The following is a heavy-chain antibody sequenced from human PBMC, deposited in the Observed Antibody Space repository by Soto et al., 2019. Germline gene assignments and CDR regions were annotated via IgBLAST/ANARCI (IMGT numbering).Heavy chain of an antibody. CDR3: AIQEDAFDI. CDR1: GYTFTDYY. D-gene: IGHD2-21*01. CDR2: INPNSGGT. V-gene: IGHV1-2*02. J-gene: IGHJ3*02. Sequence: SVSDSCQASGYTFTDYYMHWGRQAPVQGLEWMGWINPNSGGTNYAQKFQGRVTMTRDTSVTTAYMELSRLTSDDTAVYYCAIQEDAFDIWGQGTMVTVSS.